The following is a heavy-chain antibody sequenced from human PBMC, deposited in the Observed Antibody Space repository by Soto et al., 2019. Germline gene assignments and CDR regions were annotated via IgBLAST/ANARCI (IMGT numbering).Heavy chain of an antibody. Sequence: GGSLRLSCAASGFTFRRYWMNWVRQAPGKGLAWVAYINQDGSEKYYVDSVQCRFTISRDNAKNALYLQMNSLRAEDTAVYYCAITLMGPYDAFAIWGQGTIVTVSS. V-gene: IGHV3-7*03. D-gene: IGHD2-8*01. CDR1: GFTFRRYW. CDR3: AITLMGPYDAFAI. J-gene: IGHJ3*02. CDR2: INQDGSEK.